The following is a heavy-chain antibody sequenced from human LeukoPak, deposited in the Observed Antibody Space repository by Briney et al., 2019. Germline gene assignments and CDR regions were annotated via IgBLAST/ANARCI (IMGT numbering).Heavy chain of an antibody. Sequence: GSLRLSFAASGFPFSDYYMSWIRQAPGKGLEWVSYISSSGSTIYYADSVKGRFTISRDNAKNSLYLQMNSLRAEDTAVYYCARAGIAAAGRKNDYWGQGTLVTVSS. CDR2: ISSSGSTI. V-gene: IGHV3-11*04. CDR3: ARAGIAAAGRKNDY. D-gene: IGHD6-13*01. CDR1: GFPFSDYY. J-gene: IGHJ4*02.